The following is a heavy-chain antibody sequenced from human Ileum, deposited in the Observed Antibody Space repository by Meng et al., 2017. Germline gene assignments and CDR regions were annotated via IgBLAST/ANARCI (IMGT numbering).Heavy chain of an antibody. Sequence: QGQLQQLGAGLLRPSEALSLTCAVSGGSFSGYYWSWIRQPPGKGLEWIGEINHSGSTNYNPSLKSRVTISVDTSKNQFSLKLSSVTAADTAVYYCARTRRGSSGWYMGYWGQGTLVTVSS. CDR2: INHSGST. CDR3: ARTRRGSSGWYMGY. V-gene: IGHV4-34*01. D-gene: IGHD6-19*01. J-gene: IGHJ4*02. CDR1: GGSFSGYY.